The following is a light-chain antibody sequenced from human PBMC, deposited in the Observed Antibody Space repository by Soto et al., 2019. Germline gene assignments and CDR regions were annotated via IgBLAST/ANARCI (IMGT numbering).Light chain of an antibody. CDR3: LVSYNNYRV. V-gene: IGLV7-46*01. Sequence: QAVVTQEPSLTVSPGGTVTLTCGSSTGPVTTGHFPYWFQQKPGQAPRTLIYDTNNKHSWTPAHFSASLLGGKAALTLSGAQPEDEAEYYCLVSYNNYRVFGGGTKFTVL. CDR2: DTN. J-gene: IGLJ2*01. CDR1: TGPVTTGHF.